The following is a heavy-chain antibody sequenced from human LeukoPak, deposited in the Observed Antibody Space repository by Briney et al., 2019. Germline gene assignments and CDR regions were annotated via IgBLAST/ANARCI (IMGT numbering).Heavy chain of an antibody. Sequence: SETLSLTCGVSGYSITSGYFWGWIRQPPGKGLEWIGSIYHSGTTYYNPSLRSRVTISVDTSKNQFSLKLSSVTAADTAVYYCARAVFVWVRGVDFDYWGQGTLVTVSS. J-gene: IGHJ4*02. CDR2: IYHSGTT. CDR3: ARAVFVWVRGVDFDY. V-gene: IGHV4-38-2*01. CDR1: GYSITSGYF. D-gene: IGHD5-12*01.